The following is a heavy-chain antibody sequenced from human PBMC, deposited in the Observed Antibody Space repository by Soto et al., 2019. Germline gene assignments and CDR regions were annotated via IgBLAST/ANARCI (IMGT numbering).Heavy chain of an antibody. V-gene: IGHV4-59*01. J-gene: IGHJ4*02. CDR1: GGSISSYY. Sequence: PSETLSLTCTVSGGSISSYYWGWIRQPPGKGLEWIGYIYYSGSTDYDPSLKSRVTISVDTSKNQFSLKLSSVTVADTAVYYCARRWGTYFDFWGQGTLVTVSS. CDR3: ARRWGTYFDF. CDR2: IYYSGST. D-gene: IGHD7-27*01.